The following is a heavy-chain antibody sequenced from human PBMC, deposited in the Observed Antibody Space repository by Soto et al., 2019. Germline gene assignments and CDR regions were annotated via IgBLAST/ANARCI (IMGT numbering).Heavy chain of an antibody. J-gene: IGHJ6*02. CDR2: ISYDGSNK. V-gene: IGHV3-30-3*01. D-gene: IGHD3-3*01. CDR3: ARGYDFWSGYYYPYGMDV. Sequence: PGGSLRLSCAASGFTFSSYAMHWVRQAPGKGLEWVAVISYDGSNKNYADSVKGRFTISRDNSKNTLYLQMNSLRAEDRAVYYCARGYDFWSGYYYPYGMDVWGQGTTVTVSS. CDR1: GFTFSSYA.